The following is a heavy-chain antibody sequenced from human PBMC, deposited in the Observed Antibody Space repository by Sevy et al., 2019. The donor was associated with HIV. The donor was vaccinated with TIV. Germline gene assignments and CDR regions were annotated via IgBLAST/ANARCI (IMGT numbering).Heavy chain of an antibody. CDR3: ASDYHYDNSGYLRPDDI. V-gene: IGHV1-69*06. CDR1: GGIFSSYA. D-gene: IGHD3-22*01. Sequence: ASVKVSCKASGGIFSSYAISWVRQAPGQGLEWMGGIIPIFGTVNYAQKFQGRVTITADKSTSTVYMELSSLRSEDTAVYYCASDYHYDNSGYLRPDDIWGQGTMVTVSS. J-gene: IGHJ3*02. CDR2: IIPIFGTV.